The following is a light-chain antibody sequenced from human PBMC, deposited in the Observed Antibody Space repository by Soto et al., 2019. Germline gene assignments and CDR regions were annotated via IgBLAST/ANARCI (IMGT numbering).Light chain of an antibody. CDR1: SSDVGGYNY. CDR2: DVS. Sequence: QSVLTRAASVSGSPGQSITISCTGTSSDVGGYNYVSWYQQHPGKAPKLMIYDVSNRPSGVSNRFSGSKSGNTASLTISGLQAEDEADYYCSSYTSSSTLRVFGTGTKVTVL. CDR3: SSYTSSSTLRV. V-gene: IGLV2-14*01. J-gene: IGLJ1*01.